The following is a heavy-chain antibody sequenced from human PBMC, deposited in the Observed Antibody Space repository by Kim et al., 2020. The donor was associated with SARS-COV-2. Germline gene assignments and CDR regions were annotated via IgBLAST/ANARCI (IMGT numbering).Heavy chain of an antibody. CDR3: VAGYNFDY. Sequence: WIRQPPGKGLEWIGYMYYSRGTNYNPSLKSRVTISGDTSKTQFSLKLTSVTAADTAVYYCVAGYNFDYWGQGTLVPVSS. D-gene: IGHD5-18*01. CDR2: MYYSRGT. V-gene: IGHV4-59*08. J-gene: IGHJ4*02.